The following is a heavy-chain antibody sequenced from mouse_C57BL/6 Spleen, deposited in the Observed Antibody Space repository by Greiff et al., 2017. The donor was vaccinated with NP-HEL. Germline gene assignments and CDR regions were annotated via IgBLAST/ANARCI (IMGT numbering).Heavy chain of an antibody. Sequence: QVQLQQPGAELVMPGASVKLSCKASGYTFTSYWMHWVKQRPGQGLEWIGEIDPSDSYTNYNQKFKGKSTLTVDKSSSTAYMQLSSRTSEDSAVYYCARRTTVVNWYFDGWGTGTTVTVSS. CDR1: GYTFTSYW. CDR2: IDPSDSYT. J-gene: IGHJ1*03. V-gene: IGHV1-69*01. CDR3: ARRTTVVNWYFDG. D-gene: IGHD1-1*01.